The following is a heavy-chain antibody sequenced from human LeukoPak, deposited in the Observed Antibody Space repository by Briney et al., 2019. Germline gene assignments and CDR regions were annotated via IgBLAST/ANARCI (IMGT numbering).Heavy chain of an antibody. Sequence: GASVKVSCKASGYTFTSYGISWVRQAPGQGLEWMGWISAYNGNTNYAQKLQGRVTMTTDTSTSTAYVELRSLRSDDTAVYYCARVSRWLQLDYWGQGTLVTVSS. CDR1: GYTFTSYG. CDR3: ARVSRWLQLDY. D-gene: IGHD5-24*01. V-gene: IGHV1-18*01. CDR2: ISAYNGNT. J-gene: IGHJ4*02.